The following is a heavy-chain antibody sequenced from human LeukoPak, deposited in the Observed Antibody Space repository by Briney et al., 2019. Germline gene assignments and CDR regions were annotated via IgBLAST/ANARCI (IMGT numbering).Heavy chain of an antibody. CDR1: GGSFSGYY. CDR3: ASSEMATTY. J-gene: IGHJ4*02. Sequence: SETLSLTCAVYGGSFSGYYWSLIRQPPGKGLEWIGEINHSGSTNYNPSLKSRVTISVDTSKNQFSLKLSSVTAADTAVYYCASSEMATTYWGQGTLVTVSS. D-gene: IGHD5-24*01. V-gene: IGHV4-34*01. CDR2: INHSGST.